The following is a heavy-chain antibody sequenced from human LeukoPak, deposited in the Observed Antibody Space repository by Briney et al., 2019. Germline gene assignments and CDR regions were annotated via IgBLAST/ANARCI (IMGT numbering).Heavy chain of an antibody. CDR1: GFSISTTSYY. J-gene: IGHJ4*02. CDR2: IFSGAMTKT. D-gene: IGHD5-18*01. CDR3: ARCLYRFGSFYFDL. Sequence: PSETLSLSCSVSGFSISTTSYYWGWLRQSPGNGLELIANIFSGAMTKTNYNPSLKGRVAISADTSRNRFSLTLTSVTAEDTAVYYCARCLYRFGSFYFDLWGQGSLVTVSS. V-gene: IGHV4-39*01.